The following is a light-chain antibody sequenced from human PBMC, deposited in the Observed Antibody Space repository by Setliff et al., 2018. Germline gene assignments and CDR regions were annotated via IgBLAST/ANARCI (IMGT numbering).Light chain of an antibody. Sequence: QSVLTQPASVSGSPGQSITISCIGSSRDVGSYDFVSWYQQHPGKAPKLIIYDVTGRPSGVSDRFSGSKSGNTASLTISGLQAEDEADYYCSSYTTSNTYVFGTVTKVTVL. J-gene: IGLJ1*01. CDR2: DVT. CDR3: SSYTTSNTYV. CDR1: SRDVGSYDF. V-gene: IGLV2-14*03.